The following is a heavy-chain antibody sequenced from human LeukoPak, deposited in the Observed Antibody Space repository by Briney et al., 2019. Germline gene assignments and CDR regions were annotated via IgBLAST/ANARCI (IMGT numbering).Heavy chain of an antibody. Sequence: GGSLRLSCAASGFTFSGYGMSWVRQAPGKGLEWVAFIRNDGTKEYHADSVKGRFSISRDNPKSTLYLQMNSLSVEDTAIYYCVKALGGSGSYWGQGTSVIVSS. D-gene: IGHD3-10*01. J-gene: IGHJ4*02. V-gene: IGHV3-30*02. CDR3: VKALGGSGSY. CDR1: GFTFSGYG. CDR2: IRNDGTKE.